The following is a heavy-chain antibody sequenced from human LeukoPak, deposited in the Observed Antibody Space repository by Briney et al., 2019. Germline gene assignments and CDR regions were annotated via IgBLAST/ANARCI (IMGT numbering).Heavy chain of an antibody. CDR2: MNPNGGNT. Sequence: ASVKVSCKASGYTFTGYYMHWVRQAPGQGLEWVGWMNPNGGNTGYAQKFQGRVTMTRNTSISTAYMELSSLRSEDTAVYYCARVINWFDPWGQGTLVTVSS. J-gene: IGHJ5*02. D-gene: IGHD2-21*01. V-gene: IGHV1-8*02. CDR3: ARVINWFDP. CDR1: GYTFTGYY.